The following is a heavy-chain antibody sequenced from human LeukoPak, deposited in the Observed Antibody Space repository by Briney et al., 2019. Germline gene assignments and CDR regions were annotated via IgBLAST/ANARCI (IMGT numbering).Heavy chain of an antibody. Sequence: GGSLRLSCAASGFTFSSYAMSWVRQAPGKGLEWVSSISSSSSSIYYADSMKGRFTISRDNAKNSLYLQMNSLRAEDTAVYYCARVFDSGSQAYFYYMDVWGKGTTVTISS. V-gene: IGHV3-21*01. CDR3: ARVFDSGSQAYFYYMDV. CDR1: GFTFSSYA. D-gene: IGHD3-10*01. J-gene: IGHJ6*03. CDR2: ISSSSSSI.